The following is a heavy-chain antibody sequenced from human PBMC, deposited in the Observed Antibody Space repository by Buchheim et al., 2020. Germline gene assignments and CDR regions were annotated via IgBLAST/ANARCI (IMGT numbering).Heavy chain of an antibody. CDR2: ISYTEST. CDR1: SGSVGSRTYH. V-gene: IGHV4-61*01. CDR3: ARDRAGDYDIMTGTYFYGMDV. Sequence: HVQLRESGPGLVKPSETLSLTCTVSSGSVGSRTYHWSWIRQPPGKGLEWIGHISYTESTNYSPSLKSRATISVDMSKNQFSLKLTSITAADTAVYYCARDRAGDYDIMTGTYFYGMDVWGQGTT. D-gene: IGHD3-9*01. J-gene: IGHJ6*02.